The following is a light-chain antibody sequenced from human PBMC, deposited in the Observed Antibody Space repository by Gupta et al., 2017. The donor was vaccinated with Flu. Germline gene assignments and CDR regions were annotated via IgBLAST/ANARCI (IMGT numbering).Light chain of an antibody. CDR3: SAYTRSVTFV. Sequence: QSALTQPASVSVPPGQSIHISCTGTSSDVGGYNYVSWYQQHPGKAPILMIYDVSNRPSGISKRFSGSKSGNTASLTISGLQADDEADYYCSAYTRSVTFVFGTGTKVTVL. J-gene: IGLJ1*01. V-gene: IGLV2-14*01. CDR1: SSDVGGYNY. CDR2: DVS.